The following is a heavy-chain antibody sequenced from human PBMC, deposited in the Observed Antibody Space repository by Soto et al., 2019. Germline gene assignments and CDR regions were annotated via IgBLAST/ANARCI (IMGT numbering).Heavy chain of an antibody. D-gene: IGHD6-19*01. CDR1: GGSVSSGSYY. CDR2: IYYSGST. V-gene: IGHV4-61*01. CDR3: ARMSTLKYSSGWADFDY. J-gene: IGHJ4*02. Sequence: PSETLSLTCTVSGGSVSSGSYYWSWIRQPPGKGLEWIGYIYYSGSTNYNPSLKSRVTISVDTSKNQFSLKLSSVTAADTAVYYCARMSTLKYSSGWADFDYWGQGTLVTVSS.